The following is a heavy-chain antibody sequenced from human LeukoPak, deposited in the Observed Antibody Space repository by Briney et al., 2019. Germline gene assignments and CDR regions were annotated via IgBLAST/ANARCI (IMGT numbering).Heavy chain of an antibody. D-gene: IGHD6-19*01. V-gene: IGHV4-4*07. J-gene: IGHJ4*02. CDR1: GGSISSYY. CDR2: IYTSGST. CDR3: ARDAESSGWYGV. Sequence: KSSETLSLTCTVSGGSISSYYWSWIRQPAGKGLEWIGRIYTSGSTNYNPSLKSRVTISVDKSKNQFSLKLSSVTAADTAVYYCARDAESSGWYGVWGQGTLVTVSS.